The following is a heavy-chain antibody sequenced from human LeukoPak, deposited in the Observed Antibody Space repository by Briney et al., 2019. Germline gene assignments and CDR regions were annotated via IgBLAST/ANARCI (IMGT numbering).Heavy chain of an antibody. Sequence: PGGSLRLSCAASGFTFSSYGMHWVRQAPGKGLEWVTIIWSGGSNKYYADSVKGRFTISRDNSKNTLYLQMNSLRAEDTAVYYCARTPSVYYGSGNYFDYWGQGTLVTVSS. V-gene: IGHV3-33*01. CDR1: GFTFSSYG. CDR3: ARTPSVYYGSGNYFDY. CDR2: IWSGGSNK. J-gene: IGHJ4*02. D-gene: IGHD3-10*01.